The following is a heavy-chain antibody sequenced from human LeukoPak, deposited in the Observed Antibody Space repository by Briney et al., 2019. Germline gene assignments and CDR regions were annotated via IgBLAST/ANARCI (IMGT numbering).Heavy chain of an antibody. Sequence: ASVKVSCKASGYTFTSYGISWVRQARGQGLEWMGWISAYNGNTNYAQKLQGRVTMTTDTSTSTAYMELRSLRSDDTAVYYCARDNRIRYFDWSIPMDYWGQGTLVTVSS. D-gene: IGHD3-9*01. J-gene: IGHJ4*02. CDR3: ARDNRIRYFDWSIPMDY. V-gene: IGHV1-18*01. CDR2: ISAYNGNT. CDR1: GYTFTSYG.